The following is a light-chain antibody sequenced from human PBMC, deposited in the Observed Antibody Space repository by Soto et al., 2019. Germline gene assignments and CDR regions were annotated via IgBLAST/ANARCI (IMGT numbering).Light chain of an antibody. Sequence: XSVLTQPASVSGSPGQSITISCTGTSSDVGGYNYVSWYQQHPGKAPKLMIYDVSNRPSGVSNRFSGSKSGNTASLTISGLQAEDEADYYCSSYTSSSTPVFGTGNKVTVL. CDR1: SSDVGGYNY. J-gene: IGLJ1*01. CDR2: DVS. V-gene: IGLV2-14*01. CDR3: SSYTSSSTPV.